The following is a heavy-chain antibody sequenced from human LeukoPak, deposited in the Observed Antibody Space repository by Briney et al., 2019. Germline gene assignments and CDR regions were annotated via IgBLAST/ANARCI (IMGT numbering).Heavy chain of an antibody. CDR3: ARRDCSSTSCALNWFDP. V-gene: IGHV5-51*01. CDR1: GYSFTSYW. J-gene: IGHJ5*02. Sequence: GESPKISCKGSGYSFTSYWIGWVRQLPGKGLEWMGIIYPGDSDTGYSPSFQSQVTISADKSISTAYLQWSSLKASDTAMYYCARRDCSSTSCALNWFDPWGQGTLVTVSS. D-gene: IGHD2-2*01. CDR2: IYPGDSDT.